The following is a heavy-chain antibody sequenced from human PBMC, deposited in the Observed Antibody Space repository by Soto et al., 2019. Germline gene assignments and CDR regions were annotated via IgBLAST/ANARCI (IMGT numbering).Heavy chain of an antibody. D-gene: IGHD3-16*01. J-gene: IGHJ4*02. CDR2: IGAAGDT. CDR3: AAGGVTSVAQFDY. CDR1: GFTFSNYA. Sequence: EVQLVESGGGLVQPGGSLRLSCAASGFTFSNYAMHWVRQPTGKGLEWVSGIGAAGDTYYPGSVKGRFTISRENAKNSLYLQMNSLRAGDTAVYYWAAGGVTSVAQFDYWGQGTLVTVSS. V-gene: IGHV3-13*01.